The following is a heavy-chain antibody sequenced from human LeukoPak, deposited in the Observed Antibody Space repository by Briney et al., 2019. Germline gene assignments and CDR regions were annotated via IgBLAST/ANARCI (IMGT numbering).Heavy chain of an antibody. CDR1: GGTLSSYA. CDR2: IIPIFGTA. V-gene: IGHV1-69*05. Sequence: ASVKVSCKASGGTLSSYAISWVRQAPGQGLEWMGGIIPIFGTANYAQKFQGRVTITTDESTSTAYMELSSLRSEDTAVYYCAARRDGYNYFDYWGQGTLVTVSS. J-gene: IGHJ4*02. D-gene: IGHD5-24*01. CDR3: AARRDGYNYFDY.